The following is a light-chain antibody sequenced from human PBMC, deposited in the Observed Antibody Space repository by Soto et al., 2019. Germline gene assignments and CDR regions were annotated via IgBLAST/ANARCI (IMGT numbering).Light chain of an antibody. CDR3: GAWDSSLSGGV. Sequence: QSVLTQPPSVSAAPGQKVTISCSGSSSNIGNNYVSWYQQLPGTAPKLLIYDDNRRPSGIPDRFSGSKSGTLATLGITGLQTGDEADYYCGAWDSSLSGGVFGPGTKLTVL. J-gene: IGLJ1*01. V-gene: IGLV1-51*01. CDR1: SSNIGNNY. CDR2: DDN.